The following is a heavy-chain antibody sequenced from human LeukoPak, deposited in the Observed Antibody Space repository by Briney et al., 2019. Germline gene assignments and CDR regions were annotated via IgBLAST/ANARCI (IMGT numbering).Heavy chain of an antibody. CDR3: ARMGISAICSSTSCLDY. D-gene: IGHD2-2*01. CDR2: INPNSGGT. V-gene: IGHV1-2*02. CDR1: GYTFTGYY. Sequence: GASVKVSCKASGYTFTGYYIHWVRQAPGQGLEWMGWINPNSGGTSYAQKFQGRVTMTRDTSISTAYMELSRLRSDDTAVYYCARMGISAICSSTSCLDYWGQGTLVTVSS. J-gene: IGHJ4*02.